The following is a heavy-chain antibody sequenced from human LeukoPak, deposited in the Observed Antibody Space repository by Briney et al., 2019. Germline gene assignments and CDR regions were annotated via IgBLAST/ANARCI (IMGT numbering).Heavy chain of an antibody. V-gene: IGHV4-59*01. D-gene: IGHD7-27*01. CDR3: ARGMTGEAIDY. J-gene: IGHJ4*02. CDR1: GGSISSYY. CDR2: IYYSGST. Sequence: SETLSLTCTVSGGSISSYYWSWIRQPPGKGLEWIGYIYYSGSTNYNPSLKSRVTISVDTSKNQFPLKLSSVTAADTAVYYCARGMTGEAIDYWGQGTLVTVSS.